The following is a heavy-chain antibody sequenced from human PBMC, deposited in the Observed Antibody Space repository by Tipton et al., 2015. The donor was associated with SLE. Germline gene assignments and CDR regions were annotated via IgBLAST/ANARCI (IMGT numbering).Heavy chain of an antibody. Sequence: TLSLTCSVSGGSVSSSHYYWAWIRQPPGKGLEWIGSISHTGSTHYNPSVRSRVTISTDTSKNQFFLSLTTVTDADTAIYYCARDVEFSTVSIFGVLSWGQGLKVTVSS. D-gene: IGHD3-3*01. CDR3: ARDVEFSTVSIFGVLS. J-gene: IGHJ4*02. V-gene: IGHV4-39*07. CDR2: ISHTGST. CDR1: GGSVSSSHYY.